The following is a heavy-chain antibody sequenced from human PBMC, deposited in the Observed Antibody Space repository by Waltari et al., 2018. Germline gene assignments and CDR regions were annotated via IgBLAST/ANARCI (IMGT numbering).Heavy chain of an antibody. J-gene: IGHJ4*02. D-gene: IGHD2-15*01. Sequence: WWSWVRQSPDKVVECIGQVHRNGRTNYNPSLASRVIVSLDSSMDQFSLRILSATAADTAVYYCARDLGRGLFLDSLGQGTLVTVSP. CDR2: VHRNGRT. CDR1: W. CDR3: ARDLGRGLFLDS. V-gene: IGHV4-4*02.